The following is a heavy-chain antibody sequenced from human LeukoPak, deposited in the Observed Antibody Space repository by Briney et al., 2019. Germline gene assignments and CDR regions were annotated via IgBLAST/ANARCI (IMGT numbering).Heavy chain of an antibody. V-gene: IGHV1-46*01. Sequence: ASVNVSFKTYGSTSPWYLIHWVRQAPGQGLEWVGTINPRDPFTSYAEMFQGRVTLSEDTSTNTFFMELSRLASDDTAVYFCARPAYCDGTNCGYCLDPWGPGTLVTVSS. J-gene: IGHJ5*02. CDR1: GSTSPWYL. CDR3: ARPAYCDGTNCGYCLDP. D-gene: IGHD2-21*01. CDR2: INPRDPFT.